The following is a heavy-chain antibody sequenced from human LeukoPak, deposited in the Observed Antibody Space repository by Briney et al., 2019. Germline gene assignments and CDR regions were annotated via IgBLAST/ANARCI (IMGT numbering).Heavy chain of an antibody. J-gene: IGHJ4*02. Sequence: PSETLSLTCTLSGGSISSCYWSWIRQPPGKGLEWIGYIYYTGNTNYNPSLKSRVTISVDTSKNLFSLNVNSATAADTAVYYCARGTSGLPVDYWGQGTLVTVSS. V-gene: IGHV4-59*01. CDR3: ARGTSGLPVDY. CDR2: IYYTGNT. D-gene: IGHD2-21*01. CDR1: GGSISSCY.